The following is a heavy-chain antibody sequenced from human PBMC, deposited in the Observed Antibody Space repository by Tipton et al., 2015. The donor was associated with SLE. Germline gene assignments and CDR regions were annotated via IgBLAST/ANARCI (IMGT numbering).Heavy chain of an antibody. CDR3: ARQKGQLVLDYFDY. J-gene: IGHJ4*02. Sequence: TLSLTCTVSGDSINSDTYYWSWIRQHPGKGLEWIGYIYYSGSTYYNPSLKSRVTISVDTSKNQFSLKLSSVTAADTAVYYCARQKGQLVLDYFDYWGQGTLVTVSS. D-gene: IGHD6-13*01. CDR2: IYYSGST. CDR1: GDSINSDTYY. V-gene: IGHV4-31*03.